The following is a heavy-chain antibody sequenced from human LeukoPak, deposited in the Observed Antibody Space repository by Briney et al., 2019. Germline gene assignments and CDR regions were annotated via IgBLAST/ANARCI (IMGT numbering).Heavy chain of an antibody. V-gene: IGHV3-23*01. Sequence: PGGSLRLSCAASGFTFSSYAMSWVRQAPGKGLEWVSAINGSGGSTYYADSLKGRFTISRDNAKNSLYLQMNSLRAEDTAVYYCAREPYYYGSGSYYNPAGFDYWGQGTLVTVSS. D-gene: IGHD3-10*01. CDR3: AREPYYYGSGSYYNPAGFDY. CDR2: INGSGGST. J-gene: IGHJ4*02. CDR1: GFTFSSYA.